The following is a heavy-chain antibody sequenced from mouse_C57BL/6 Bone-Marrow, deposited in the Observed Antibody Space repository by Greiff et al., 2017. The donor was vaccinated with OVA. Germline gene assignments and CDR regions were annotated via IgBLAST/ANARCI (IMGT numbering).Heavy chain of an antibody. V-gene: IGHV5-12*01. J-gene: IGHJ4*01. CDR3: ARRDYYGSSYPYYAMDY. CDR1: GFTFSDYY. Sequence: EVKVVESGGGLVQPGGSLKLSCAASGFTFSDYYMYWVRQTPEKRLEWVAYISNGGGSTYYPDTVKGRFTISRDNAKNTLYLQMSRLKSEDTAMYYCARRDYYGSSYPYYAMDYWGQGTSVTVSS. D-gene: IGHD1-1*01. CDR2: ISNGGGST.